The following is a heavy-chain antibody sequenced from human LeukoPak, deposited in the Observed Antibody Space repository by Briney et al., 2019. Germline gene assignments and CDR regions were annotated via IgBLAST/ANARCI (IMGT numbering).Heavy chain of an antibody. Sequence: PSQTLSLTCTVSGGSVTSGPNYWNWVRRPAGKGLEWIGRIQTSGRVKYNPSLKSRVTVYLDTPKNLVSLQLTSVTAADTAVYYCARDRGNGDYGDYFDSWGQGTQVTVSS. CDR3: ARDRGNGDYGDYFDS. CDR1: GGSVTSGPNY. J-gene: IGHJ4*02. CDR2: IQTSGRV. V-gene: IGHV4-61*02. D-gene: IGHD4-17*01.